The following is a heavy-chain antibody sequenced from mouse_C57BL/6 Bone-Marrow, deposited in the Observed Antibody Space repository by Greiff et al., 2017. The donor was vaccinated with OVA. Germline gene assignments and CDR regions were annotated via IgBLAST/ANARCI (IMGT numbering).Heavy chain of an antibody. V-gene: IGHV1-39*01. D-gene: IGHD1-1*01. CDR3: ANWDGSSPGWFAY. CDR2: INPNYGTT. Sequence: EVQMQQSGPELVKPGASVKISCKASGYSFTDYNMNWVKQSNGKSLEWIGVINPNYGTTSSNQKFKGKATLPVDQSSSTAYLQLNRLTSEDAAVYYGANWDGSSPGWFAYWGQGTLVTVSA. CDR1: GYSFTDYN. J-gene: IGHJ3*01.